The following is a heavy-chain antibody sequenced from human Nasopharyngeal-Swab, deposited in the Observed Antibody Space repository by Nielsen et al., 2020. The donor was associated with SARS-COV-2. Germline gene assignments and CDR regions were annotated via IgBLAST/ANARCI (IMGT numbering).Heavy chain of an antibody. CDR2: ISSSSSYI. V-gene: IGHV3-21*01. CDR3: ARGGLLRFGNMDV. D-gene: IGHD3-3*01. Sequence: GGSLTLSCAASGFTISSYSMNWVRQAPGKGLEWVSSISSSSSYIYYADSVKGRFTISRDNAKNSLYPQMNSLRAEDTAVYYCARGGLLRFGNMDVWGKGTTVTVSS. CDR1: GFTISSYS. J-gene: IGHJ6*03.